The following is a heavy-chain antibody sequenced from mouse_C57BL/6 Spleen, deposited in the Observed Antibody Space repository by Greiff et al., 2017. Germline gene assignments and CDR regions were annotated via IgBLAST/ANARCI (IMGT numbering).Heavy chain of an antibody. CDR3: AREEGAQAKDY. CDR2: IYPGSGST. Sequence: QVQLQQSGAELVKPGASVKMSCKASGYTFTSYWITWVKQRPGQGLEWIGDIYPGSGSTNYNEKFKSKATLTVDTSSSTAYMQLSSLTSEDSAVYYCAREEGAQAKDYWGQGTTLTVSS. J-gene: IGHJ2*01. V-gene: IGHV1-55*01. CDR1: GYTFTSYW. D-gene: IGHD3-2*02.